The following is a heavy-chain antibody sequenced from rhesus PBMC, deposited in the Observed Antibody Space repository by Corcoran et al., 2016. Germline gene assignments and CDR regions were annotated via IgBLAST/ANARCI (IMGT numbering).Heavy chain of an antibody. V-gene: IGHV4S10*01. Sequence: QVQLQESGPGVVKPSETLSLTCAVSGGSISDSYRWSWIRQPPGKGLELIGYIYGSSTSTNSKPSLKSRVTVSKDTSKSKFSLKLSSVTAADTAVYYCARDTVHDAFDFWGQGLRVTVSS. D-gene: IGHD5-12*01. CDR1: GGSISDSYR. CDR3: ARDTVHDAFDF. CDR2: IYGSSTST. J-gene: IGHJ3*01.